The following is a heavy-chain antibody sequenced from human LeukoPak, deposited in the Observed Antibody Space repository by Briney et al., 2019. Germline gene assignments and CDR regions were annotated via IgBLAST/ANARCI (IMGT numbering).Heavy chain of an antibody. CDR1: GGTFSRYA. Sequence: GAAVRVSCKESGGTFSRYAISWVRQGPGEGGEWMGGIIASFGTANYAQKFQGRVTITADESTSTAYMELSSLRSEDTAVYYCARGIVVVPAAIVSYFDYWGQGTLVTVSS. CDR3: ARGIVVVPAAIVSYFDY. CDR2: IIASFGTA. D-gene: IGHD2-2*01. J-gene: IGHJ4*02. V-gene: IGHV1-69*13.